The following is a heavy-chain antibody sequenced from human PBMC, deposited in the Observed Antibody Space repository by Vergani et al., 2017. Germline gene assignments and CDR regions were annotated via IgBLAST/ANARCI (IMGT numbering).Heavy chain of an antibody. CDR1: GGSISSGSYY. J-gene: IGHJ2*01. V-gene: IGHV4-61*01. D-gene: IGHD6-13*01. CDR2: IYYSGST. CDR3: ARRYSSSWHQYWYFDL. Sequence: QVQLQESGPGLVKPSQTLSLTCTVSGGSISSGSYYWSWIRQPPGKGLEWIGYIYYSGSTNYNPSLKSRVTISVDTSKNQFSLKLSSVTAADTAVYYCARRYSSSWHQYWYFDLWGRGTLVTVSS.